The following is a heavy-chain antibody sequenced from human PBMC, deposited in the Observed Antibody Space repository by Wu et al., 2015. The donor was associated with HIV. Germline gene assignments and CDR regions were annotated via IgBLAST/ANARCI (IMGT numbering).Heavy chain of an antibody. CDR1: GGTFSSFA. CDR2: IIPMYGTA. V-gene: IGHV1-69*12. D-gene: IGHD5-18*01. Sequence: QVQLVQSGAEVKKPGSSVKVSCKASGGTFSSFALSWVRQAPGRGLEWMGGIIPMYGTADYAQKFQGRVTITADVSTNTAYMVVSSLTSDDTAVYYCAGGGGRTAMDPFDFWGQGTLVTVSS. CDR3: AGGGGRTAMDPFDF. J-gene: IGHJ4*02.